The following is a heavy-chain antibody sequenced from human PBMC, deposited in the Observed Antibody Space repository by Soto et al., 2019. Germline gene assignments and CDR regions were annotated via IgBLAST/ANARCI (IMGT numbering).Heavy chain of an antibody. CDR1: GFTFSSYT. Sequence: EVQLLESGGGLVQPGGSVRLSCAASGFTFSSYTMSWVRQGPGKGLEWVSGISSSGGSTVYADSVKGRFTISRDNFKNTLYLQMNSLRAEDTAVYYCAKGWGDYWGQGTPVTVSS. V-gene: IGHV3-23*01. J-gene: IGHJ4*02. CDR3: AKGWGDY. CDR2: ISSSGGST. D-gene: IGHD7-27*01.